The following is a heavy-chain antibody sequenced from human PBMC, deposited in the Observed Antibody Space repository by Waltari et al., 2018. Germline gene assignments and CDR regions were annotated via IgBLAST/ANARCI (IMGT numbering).Heavy chain of an antibody. CDR3: ARADYAGDFNY. D-gene: IGHD2-2*01. CDR1: GGSISNYY. V-gene: IGHV4-59*01. CDR2: IYYSGSA. J-gene: IGHJ4*02. Sequence: QVQLQESGPGLVQPSATLSLTCTVSGGSISNYYWSWIRQPPGKGLEWIGHIYYSGSADYSPSLKSRVTILVDTSKNQFSLMLNSVTAADTAMYYCARADYAGDFNYWGQGALVTVSS.